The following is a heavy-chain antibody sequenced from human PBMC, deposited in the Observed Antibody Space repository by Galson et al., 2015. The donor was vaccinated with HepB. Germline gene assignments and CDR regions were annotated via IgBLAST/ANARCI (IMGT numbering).Heavy chain of an antibody. CDR3: AKDRSIAAAWYNCFDP. V-gene: IGHV3-30*02. J-gene: IGHJ5*02. CDR1: GFTFSSYG. Sequence: SLRLSCAASGFTFSSYGMHWVRQAPGRGLEWVAFMRYDGTNKYYADSVQGRFTISRDNSENTLYLQMNSLRAEDTAVYYCAKDRSIAAAWYNCFDPWGQGTLVTVSS. CDR2: MRYDGTNK. D-gene: IGHD6-13*01.